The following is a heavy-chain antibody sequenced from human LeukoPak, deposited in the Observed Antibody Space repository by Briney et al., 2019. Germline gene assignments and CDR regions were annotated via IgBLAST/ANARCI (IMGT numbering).Heavy chain of an antibody. CDR1: GFTFSSYA. Sequence: GGSPRLSCAASGFTFSSYAMHWVRQAPGKGLEWVAVISYDGSNKYYADSVKGRFTISRDNSKNTLYLQMNSLRAEDTAVYYCAKDPNAVVPADTPFDYWGQGTLVTVSS. D-gene: IGHD2-2*01. V-gene: IGHV3-30*18. CDR2: ISYDGSNK. J-gene: IGHJ4*02. CDR3: AKDPNAVVPADTPFDY.